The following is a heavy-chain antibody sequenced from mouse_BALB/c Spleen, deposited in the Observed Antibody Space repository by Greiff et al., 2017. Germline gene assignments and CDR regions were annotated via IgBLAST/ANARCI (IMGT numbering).Heavy chain of an antibody. Sequence: VQLQQSGAELVKPGASVKLSCTASGFNIKDTYMHWVKQRPEQGLEWIGRIDPANGNTKYDPKFQGKATITADTSSNTAYLQLSSLTSEDTAVYYCARIYYYGSSDYGGQGTTLTVSS. CDR1: GFNIKDTY. CDR3: ARIYYYGSSDY. D-gene: IGHD1-1*01. CDR2: IDPANGNT. V-gene: IGHV14-3*02. J-gene: IGHJ2*01.